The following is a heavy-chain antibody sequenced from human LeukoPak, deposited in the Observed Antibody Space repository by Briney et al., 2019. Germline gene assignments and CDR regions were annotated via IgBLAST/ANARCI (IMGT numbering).Heavy chain of an antibody. CDR1: GFTFSSYA. Sequence: PGRSLRLSCAASGFTFSSYAMHWVRQAPGKGLEWVAVISYDGSNKYYADSVKGRFTISRDSSKNTLYLQMNSLRAEDTAVYYCVAAIAVAGRAFDYWGQGTLVTVSS. CDR3: VAAIAVAGRAFDY. V-gene: IGHV3-30-3*01. CDR2: ISYDGSNK. D-gene: IGHD6-19*01. J-gene: IGHJ4*02.